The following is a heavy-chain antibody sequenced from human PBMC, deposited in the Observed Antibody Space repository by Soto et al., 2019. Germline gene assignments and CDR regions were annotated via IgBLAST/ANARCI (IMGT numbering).Heavy chain of an antibody. J-gene: IGHJ3*02. CDR3: AKELGVSVTQRQDGFDI. D-gene: IGHD3-16*01. CDR1: GFRFDDYG. V-gene: IGHV3-9*01. Sequence: EVQLVESGCGSVQPGRSLRVSWAASGFRFDDYGMHWVRQVSGKSLEWFSGISRERGSIGYAGSVRCRFTIYRDNSKKSLYLQMISLRDEDTALYSCAKELGVSVTQRQDGFDIWGQGKMVTVSS. CDR2: ISRERGSI.